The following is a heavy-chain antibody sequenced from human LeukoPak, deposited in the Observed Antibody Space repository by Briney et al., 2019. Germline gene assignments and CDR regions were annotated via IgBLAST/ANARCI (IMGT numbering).Heavy chain of an antibody. CDR2: INPDTGDK. D-gene: IGHD2-21*02. Sequence: GASVKVSCKASGYTFTNYHINWVRQASGQGLEWMTWINPDTGDKGYARKFQDRVTITTDTSISTAYMELSSLSSEDTAVYFCAIATSMTASGYDYWGQGTLVTVSS. V-gene: IGHV1-8*03. CDR3: AIATSMTASGYDY. CDR1: GYTFTNYH. J-gene: IGHJ4*02.